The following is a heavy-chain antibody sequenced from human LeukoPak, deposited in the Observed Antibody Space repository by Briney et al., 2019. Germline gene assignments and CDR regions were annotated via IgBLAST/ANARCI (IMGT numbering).Heavy chain of an antibody. Sequence: SETLSLTCAVYGGSFGGYYWSWIRQPPGKGLEWIGEINHSGSTNYNPSLKSRVTISVDTSKNQFSLKLSSVTAADTAVYYCARVSTVTTGGYYFDYWGQGTLVTVSS. V-gene: IGHV4-34*01. CDR2: INHSGST. J-gene: IGHJ4*02. D-gene: IGHD4-11*01. CDR3: ARVSTVTTGGYYFDY. CDR1: GGSFGGYY.